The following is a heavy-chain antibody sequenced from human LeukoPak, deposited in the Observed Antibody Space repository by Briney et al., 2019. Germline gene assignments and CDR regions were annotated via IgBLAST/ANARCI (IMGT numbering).Heavy chain of an antibody. D-gene: IGHD5-24*01. V-gene: IGHV4-59*12. CDR1: GGSISSYY. CDR3: GREFQFNPD. J-gene: IGHJ4*02. CDR2: IYYSGST. Sequence: SETLSLTCTVTGGSISSYYWSWIRQPPGKGLEWIGYIYYSGSTNYNPSLKSRVTISVDTSKNQFSLNLSSVTAADTAVYYCGREFQFNPDWGQGTLVAVSS.